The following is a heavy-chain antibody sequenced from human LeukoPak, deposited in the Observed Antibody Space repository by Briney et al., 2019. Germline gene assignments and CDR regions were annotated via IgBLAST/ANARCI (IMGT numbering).Heavy chain of an antibody. V-gene: IGHV3-15*01. Sequence: PGGSLRLSCAASGFTFNNAWMSWVRRAPGKGLEWVGRVKSKTDGRTTDSAEPVKGRFTVSRDDSKNTLFLQMNSLKTEDTAVYYCATPRIGGSHSFDYWGQGTLVTVSS. CDR3: ATPRIGGSHSFDY. CDR2: VKSKTDGRTT. D-gene: IGHD2-15*01. J-gene: IGHJ4*02. CDR1: GFTFNNAW.